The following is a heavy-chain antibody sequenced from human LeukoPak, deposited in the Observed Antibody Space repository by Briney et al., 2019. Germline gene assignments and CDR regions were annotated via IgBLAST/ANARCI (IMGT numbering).Heavy chain of an antibody. V-gene: IGHV1-18*01. CDR2: ISGYNGNT. J-gene: IGHJ4*02. CDR3: ARDFHSSGYYHYFHY. Sequence: ASVKVSCKASGYTFTSYGISWVRQAPGHALGWMGWISGYNGNTNYAQKLQGRVTMTTDTSTSTAYMELRSLRSDDTAVYYCARDFHSSGYYHYFHYWGQGTLVTVSS. CDR1: GYTFTSYG. D-gene: IGHD3-22*01.